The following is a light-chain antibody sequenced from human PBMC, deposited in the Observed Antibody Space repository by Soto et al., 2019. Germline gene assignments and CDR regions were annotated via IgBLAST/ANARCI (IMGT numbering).Light chain of an antibody. CDR1: QNINTW. J-gene: IGKJ2*01. V-gene: IGKV1-5*01. Sequence: DIQMTQSPSTLSASLGDRVTITCRASQNINTWLAWYQQKPGKAPKILIYDASKLESGVPSRFSGSGSGTEFTLTISDLEPEHFASYYCQHYHSFPHTFGQGTKGDIK. CDR2: DAS. CDR3: QHYHSFPHT.